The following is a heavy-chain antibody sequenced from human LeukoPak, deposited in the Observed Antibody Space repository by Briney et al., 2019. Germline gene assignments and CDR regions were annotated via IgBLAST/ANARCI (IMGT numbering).Heavy chain of an antibody. Sequence: PSETLSLTCTVSGDSISNKSYYWGWIRQPPGKGLEWIGEINHSGSTNYNPSLKSRVTISVDTSKNQFSLKLSSVTAADMAVYYCARGQGGELRFLEWFLSPNWFDPWGQGTLVTVSS. CDR1: GDSISNKSYY. CDR3: ARGQGGELRFLEWFLSPNWFDP. D-gene: IGHD3-3*01. CDR2: INHSGST. J-gene: IGHJ5*02. V-gene: IGHV4-39*07.